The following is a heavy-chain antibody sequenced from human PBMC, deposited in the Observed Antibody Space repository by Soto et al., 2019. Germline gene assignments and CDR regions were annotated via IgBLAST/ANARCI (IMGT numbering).Heavy chain of an antibody. CDR1: GFTFSSYG. D-gene: IGHD2-21*02. CDR3: ARAPKVVTPKAFEI. J-gene: IGHJ3*02. Sequence: QVQLVESGGGVVQPGRSLRLSCAASGFTFSSYGMHWVRQAPGKGLEWVAVIWYDGSNKYYADSVKGRFTISRDNSKNTLYLQMNSLRAEDTAVYYCARAPKVVTPKAFEIWGQGTMVTVSS. V-gene: IGHV3-33*01. CDR2: IWYDGSNK.